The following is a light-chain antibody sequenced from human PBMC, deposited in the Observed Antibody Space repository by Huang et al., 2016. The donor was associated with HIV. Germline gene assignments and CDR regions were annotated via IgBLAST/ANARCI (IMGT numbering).Light chain of an antibody. Sequence: DIVMTQSPDSLAVSLGERATINCKSSPSVLFSYNNNNYLAWYQQKPGQPPKLLIYWASPRESGVPDRFRGSGSATDFTLTISGLQAEDVAVYYCQQYYTTPWTFGQGTKVEVK. V-gene: IGKV4-1*01. CDR3: QQYYTTPWT. CDR1: PSVLFSYNNNNY. CDR2: WAS. J-gene: IGKJ1*01.